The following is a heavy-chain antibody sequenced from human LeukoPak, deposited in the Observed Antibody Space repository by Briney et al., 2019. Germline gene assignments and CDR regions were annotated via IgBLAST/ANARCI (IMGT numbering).Heavy chain of an antibody. CDR2: IYSGGST. V-gene: IGHV3-53*01. D-gene: IGHD4-17*01. CDR3: AKECDYGNTSHMPCY. J-gene: IGHJ4*02. Sequence: GGSLRLSCAASGFTVSSNYMSWVRQAPGKGLEWVSVIYSGGSTYYADSVKGRFFISRETATNTLYLQMNSLRVEDTAVYYCAKECDYGNTSHMPCYWGQGTLVTVSS. CDR1: GFTVSSNY.